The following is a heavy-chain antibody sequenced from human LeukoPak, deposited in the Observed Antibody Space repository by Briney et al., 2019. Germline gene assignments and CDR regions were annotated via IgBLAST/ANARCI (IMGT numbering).Heavy chain of an antibody. CDR2: ISGSGGTT. V-gene: IGHV3-23*01. J-gene: IGHJ4*02. Sequence: GGSLRLSCAASGFTFSNYAMSWVRQAPGKGLEWVSAISGSGGTTFYADSVKGRFTISRDNSENTLYLQMNSLRDEDTAIYYCAKESGVAVAGTPAYWGQGTLVTVSS. CDR3: AKESGVAVAGTPAY. CDR1: GFTFSNYA. D-gene: IGHD6-19*01.